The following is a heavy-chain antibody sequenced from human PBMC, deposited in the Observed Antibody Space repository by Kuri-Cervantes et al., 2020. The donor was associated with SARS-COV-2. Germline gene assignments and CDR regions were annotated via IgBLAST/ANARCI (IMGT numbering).Heavy chain of an antibody. CDR3: ARLDHYDNRSLY. D-gene: IGHD3-22*01. J-gene: IGHJ4*02. Sequence: SETLSLTCTVSGVSISSSSDYWGWLRQPPGKGLEWIANIQYSGRIYNNPALGSRVTISTDTSNNQFSLKLSSVTAADTSVYYCARLDHYDNRSLYWGQGTLVTVSS. CDR2: IQYSGRI. V-gene: IGHV4-39*01. CDR1: GVSISSSSDY.